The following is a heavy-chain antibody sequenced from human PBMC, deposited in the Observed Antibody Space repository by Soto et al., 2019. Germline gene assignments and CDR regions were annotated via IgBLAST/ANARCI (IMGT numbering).Heavy chain of an antibody. CDR3: AKHSGYYYDTSAFFAY. V-gene: IGHV3-23*01. CDR2: ISGSGGST. J-gene: IGHJ4*02. Sequence: GGSLRLSCAASGFTFSSYAMSWVRQAPGKGLEWVSAISGSGGSTYYADSVKGRFTISRDNSKNTLYLQMNSLRAEDTAVYYCAKHSGYYYDTSAFFAYWGQRTLVTVSS. CDR1: GFTFSSYA. D-gene: IGHD3-22*01.